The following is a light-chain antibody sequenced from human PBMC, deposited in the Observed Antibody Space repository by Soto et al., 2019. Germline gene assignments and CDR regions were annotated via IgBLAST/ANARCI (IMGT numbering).Light chain of an antibody. Sequence: EIVMTQSPATLSVSPGERATLSFRASQSVSSNLAWYQQKPGQAPRLLIYGASTRATGIPARFSGSGSGTEFTLTISSLQSEDFAVYYCQHYNNWPDTFGQGTRLEIK. V-gene: IGKV3-15*01. CDR3: QHYNNWPDT. J-gene: IGKJ5*01. CDR2: GAS. CDR1: QSVSSN.